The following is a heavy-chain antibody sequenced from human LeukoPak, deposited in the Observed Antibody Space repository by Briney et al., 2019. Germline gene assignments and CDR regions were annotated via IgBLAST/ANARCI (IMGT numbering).Heavy chain of an antibody. CDR1: GFTFSNFG. CDR3: AKEPKEWELPDY. CDR2: IRFDGSNK. D-gene: IGHD1-26*01. V-gene: IGHV3-30*02. Sequence: SGGSLRLSCAASGFTFSNFGMHWVRQAPGKGLEWVAFIRFDGSNKYYRDSVKGRFTISRDNSKNTLYLQLDYLRTEDTAVYYCAKEPKEWELPDYWGQGILVTVSS. J-gene: IGHJ4*02.